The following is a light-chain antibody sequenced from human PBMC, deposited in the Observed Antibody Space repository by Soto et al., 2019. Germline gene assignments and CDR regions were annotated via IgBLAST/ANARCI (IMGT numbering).Light chain of an antibody. J-gene: IGLJ1*01. Sequence: QSALTQPASVSGSPGQSITISCTGTGSDIGSYNYVSWYQHHPGKVLKFIIYDVTNRPSGVSDRFSGSKSGNTASLTISGLQAEDEADYYCNSYTSASTYVFGTGTKLTVL. V-gene: IGLV2-14*03. CDR2: DVT. CDR1: GSDIGSYNY. CDR3: NSYTSASTYV.